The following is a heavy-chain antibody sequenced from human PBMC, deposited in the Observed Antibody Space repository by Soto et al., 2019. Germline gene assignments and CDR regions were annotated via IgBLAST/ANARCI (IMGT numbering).Heavy chain of an antibody. CDR3: ARVHVIVGAGSTFDY. J-gene: IGHJ4*01. CDR2: IYHGGTT. CDR1: CSSISRGSY. D-gene: IGHD6-19*01. V-gene: IGHV4-38-2*02. Sequence: SENLSLTWNVSCSSISRGSYWAWIRQHPGKGPEWIASIYHGGTTLYNPSLKSRITISVDTSNNQFSLKLTSVTAADTAVYYCARVHVIVGAGSTFDYWAHGTLVT.